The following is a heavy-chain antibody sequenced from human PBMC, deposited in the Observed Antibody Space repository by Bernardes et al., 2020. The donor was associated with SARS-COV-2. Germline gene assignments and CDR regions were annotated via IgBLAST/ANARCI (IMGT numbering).Heavy chain of an antibody. V-gene: IGHV3-30-3*01. CDR3: ARRGITGTYYFDF. J-gene: IGHJ4*02. CDR2: ISYDGSNK. Sequence: GGALRLSCAASGFTFSSYAMHWVRQAPGKGLEWVAVISYDGSNKYYADSVKGRFTISRDNSKNTLFLQLNSLRAEDTAVYYCARRGITGTYYFDFWGQGTLVTVSP. CDR1: GFTFSSYA. D-gene: IGHD1-20*01.